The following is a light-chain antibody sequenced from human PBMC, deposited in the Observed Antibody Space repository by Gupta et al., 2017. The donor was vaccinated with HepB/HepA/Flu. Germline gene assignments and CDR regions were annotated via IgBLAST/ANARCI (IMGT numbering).Light chain of an antibody. V-gene: IGKV3-11*01. Sequence: EMVLTQSSATLSLSPGERATLSCRASQSVNTYLAWYQQKPGQAPRLLIYDASNMDTGIPARFSGSGSGTDFTLTISSLEPEDFAVYYCQQRRDWPLTFGGGTKVEIK. CDR3: QQRRDWPLT. CDR2: DAS. J-gene: IGKJ4*01. CDR1: QSVNTY.